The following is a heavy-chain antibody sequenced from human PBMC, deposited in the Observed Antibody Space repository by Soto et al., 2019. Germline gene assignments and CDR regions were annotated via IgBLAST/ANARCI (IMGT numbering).Heavy chain of an antibody. V-gene: IGHV1-69*13. Sequence: SVKVSCKASGGTFRSYAISWVRQAPGQGLEWMGGIIPIFGTANYAKKFQGRVTITADESTSTAYMELSSLRSEDTAVYYCASRCSSTSCYAKAFDIWGQGTTVTVSS. J-gene: IGHJ3*02. CDR1: GGTFRSYA. CDR3: ASRCSSTSCYAKAFDI. CDR2: IIPIFGTA. D-gene: IGHD2-2*01.